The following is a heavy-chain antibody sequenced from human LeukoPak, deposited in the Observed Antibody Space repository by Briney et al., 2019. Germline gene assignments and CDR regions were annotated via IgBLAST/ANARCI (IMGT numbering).Heavy chain of an antibody. Sequence: PSETLSLTCAVYGGSFSGHYWSWIRQPPGKGLEWIGEINHSGSTNYNPSLKSRVTISVDTSKNQFSLKLSSVTAADTAVYYCARGCSGGSLRALSQKSNWFDPWGQGTPVTVSS. J-gene: IGHJ5*02. CDR1: GGSFSGHY. V-gene: IGHV4-34*01. CDR3: ARGCSGGSLRALSQKSNWFDP. CDR2: INHSGST. D-gene: IGHD2-15*01.